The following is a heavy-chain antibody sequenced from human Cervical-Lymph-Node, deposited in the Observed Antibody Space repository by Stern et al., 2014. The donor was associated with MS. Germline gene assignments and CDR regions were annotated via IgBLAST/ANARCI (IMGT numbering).Heavy chain of an antibody. D-gene: IGHD6-19*01. V-gene: IGHV1-69*01. CDR1: GGTFSSYA. CDR2: SIPIFGTA. Sequence: QVQLVQSGAEVKKPGSSGKVSCKAAGGTFSSYAISWVRKAPGQGLEWRGGSIPIFGTANYAQKFQVRVTITADESTSTAYMELSSLRSEDTAVYYCARVAVAAAYYFDYWGQGTLVTVSS. CDR3: ARVAVAAAYYFDY. J-gene: IGHJ4*02.